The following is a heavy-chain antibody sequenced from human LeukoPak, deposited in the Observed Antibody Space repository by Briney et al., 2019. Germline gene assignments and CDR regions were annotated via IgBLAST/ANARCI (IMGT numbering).Heavy chain of an antibody. CDR3: ARDKDVYFDN. CDR1: GFTFSTHR. CDR2: ISSSSSYI. Sequence: GGSLRLSCVGTGFTFSTHRMNWVRQAPGKGLEWVSSISSSSSYIYYADSVKGRITISRDNAKNSLYLQMNSLRVEDTAAYYCARDKDVYFDNWGQGTLVTVSS. V-gene: IGHV3-21*01. J-gene: IGHJ4*02.